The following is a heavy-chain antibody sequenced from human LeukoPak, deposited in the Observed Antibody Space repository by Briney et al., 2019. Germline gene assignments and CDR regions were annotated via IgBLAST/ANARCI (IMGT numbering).Heavy chain of an antibody. CDR1: GYTFTGYY. J-gene: IGHJ5*02. CDR2: INPNSGGT. D-gene: IGHD2-15*01. CDR3: ARGREEGYCSGGSCKRNWFDP. V-gene: IGHV1-2*04. Sequence: ASVKVSCKASGYTFTGYYMHWVRQAPGQGPEWMGWINPNSGGTNYAQKFQGWVTMTRDTSISTAYMELSRLRSDDTAVYYCARGREEGYCSGGSCKRNWFDPWGQGTLVTVSS.